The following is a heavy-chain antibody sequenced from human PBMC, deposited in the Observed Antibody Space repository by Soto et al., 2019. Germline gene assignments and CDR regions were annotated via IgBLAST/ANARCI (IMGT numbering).Heavy chain of an antibody. CDR3: ARDGEQHLVLDYYYAMDV. CDR2: ITSTSLYI. Sequence: EVQLVESGGSLVKPGGSLRLSCAASGFTFNASNMNWVRQAPGKGLEWVSSITSTSLYIYYTDSIKGRFTISRDNAKNSLYLQMDSLRAEDTAVYYCARDGEQHLVLDYYYAMDVWGQGTTVTVSS. D-gene: IGHD3-10*01. CDR1: GFTFNASN. J-gene: IGHJ6*02. V-gene: IGHV3-21*01.